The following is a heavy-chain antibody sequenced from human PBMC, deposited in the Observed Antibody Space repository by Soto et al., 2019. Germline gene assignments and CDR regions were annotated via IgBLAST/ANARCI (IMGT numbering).Heavy chain of an antibody. CDR1: GCSISSSSYY. D-gene: IGHD6-19*01. V-gene: IGHV4-39*01. CDR3: ARHSEKGYSSGWFYYYYYGMDV. J-gene: IGHJ6*02. Sequence: SETLSLTCTVSGCSISSSSYYWGWIRQPPGKGLEWIGSIYYSGSTYYNPSLKSRVTISVDTSKNQFSLKLSSVTAADTAVYYCARHSEKGYSSGWFYYYYYGMDVWGQGTTVTVS. CDR2: IYYSGST.